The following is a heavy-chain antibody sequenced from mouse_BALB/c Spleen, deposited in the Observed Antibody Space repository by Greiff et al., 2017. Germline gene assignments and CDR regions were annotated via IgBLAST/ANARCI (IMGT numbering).Heavy chain of an antibody. J-gene: IGHJ3*01. CDR1: GYSITSDYA. V-gene: IGHV3-2*02. Sequence: VQLKESGPGLVKPSQSLSLTCTVTGYSITSDYAWNLIRQFPGNKLEWMGYISYSGSTSYNPSLKSRISITRDTSKNQFFLQLNSVTTEDTATYYCARLTTGAAYWGQGTLVTVSA. CDR2: ISYSGST. CDR3: ARLTTGAAY. D-gene: IGHD1-1*01.